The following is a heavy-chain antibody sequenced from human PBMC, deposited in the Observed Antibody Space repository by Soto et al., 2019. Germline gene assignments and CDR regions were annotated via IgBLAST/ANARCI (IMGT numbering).Heavy chain of an antibody. J-gene: IGHJ1*01. D-gene: IGHD5-12*01. V-gene: IGHV3-23*01. CDR2: ISGSGGST. CDR3: AKGPSSGYGAEYFQH. CDR1: GFTFSSYA. Sequence: GGSLRLSCAASGFTFSSYAMSWVRQAPGKGLEWVSAISGSGGSTYYADSVKGRFTISRDNSKNTLYLQMNSLRAEDTAVYYCAKGPSSGYGAEYFQHWGQGTLVTVSS.